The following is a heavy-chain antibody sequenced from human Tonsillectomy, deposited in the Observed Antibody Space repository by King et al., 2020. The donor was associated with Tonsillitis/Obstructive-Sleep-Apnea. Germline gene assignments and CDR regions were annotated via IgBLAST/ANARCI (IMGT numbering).Heavy chain of an antibody. CDR3: ASSRRYSTNDAFDF. Sequence: VQLVESGGDLVQPGGSLRLSCAASGFTFSNYAMSWVRQAPGKGLEWVSAISGGGGNTYYPDSVKGRFSISRDNSQNTMYLQINSLSAEDTAVYYCASSRRYSTNDAFDFWGEGTMVTVSS. J-gene: IGHJ3*01. CDR2: ISGGGGNT. V-gene: IGHV3-23*04. D-gene: IGHD6-13*01. CDR1: GFTFSNYA.